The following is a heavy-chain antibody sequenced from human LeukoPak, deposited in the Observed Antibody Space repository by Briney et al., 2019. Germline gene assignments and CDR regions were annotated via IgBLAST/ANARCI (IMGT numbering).Heavy chain of an antibody. J-gene: IGHJ4*02. D-gene: IGHD3-22*01. V-gene: IGHV3-21*01. CDR1: GFTFSSYS. Sequence: GGSLRLSCAASGFTFSSYSMNWVRQAPVKGLEWVSSISSSSSYIYYADSVKGRFTISRDNAKNSLYLQMNSLRAEDTAVYYCARDEYYDSSGFDYWGQGTLVTVSS. CDR2: ISSSSSYI. CDR3: ARDEYYDSSGFDY.